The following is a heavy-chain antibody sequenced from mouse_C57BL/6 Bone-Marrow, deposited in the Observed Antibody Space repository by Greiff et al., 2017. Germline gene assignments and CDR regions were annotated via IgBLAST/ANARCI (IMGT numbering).Heavy chain of an antibody. CDR1: GFTFSSYA. CDR3: TRGGNWGFDY. Sequence: EVKLVESGEGLVKPGGSLKLSCAASGFTFSSYAMSWVRQTPEKRLEWVAYISSGGDYIYYADTAKGRFTISRDNARNTLYLQMSSLKSEDTAMYYCTRGGNWGFDYWGQGTTLTVSS. V-gene: IGHV5-9-1*02. J-gene: IGHJ2*01. CDR2: ISSGGDYI. D-gene: IGHD4-1*01.